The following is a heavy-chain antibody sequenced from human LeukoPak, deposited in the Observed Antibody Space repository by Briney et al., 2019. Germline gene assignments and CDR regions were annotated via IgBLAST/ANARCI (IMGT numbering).Heavy chain of an antibody. CDR2: ISGSGGST. J-gene: IGHJ5*02. CDR3: AKAMYDILTGYPYNWFDP. D-gene: IGHD3-9*01. V-gene: IGHV3-23*01. Sequence: GGSLRLSCAASGFTFSSYAMSWVRQAPGKGLEWVSAISGSGGSTYYADSVKRRFTISRDNSKNTPYLQMNSLRAEDTAVYYCAKAMYDILTGYPYNWFDPWGQGTLVTVSS. CDR1: GFTFSSYA.